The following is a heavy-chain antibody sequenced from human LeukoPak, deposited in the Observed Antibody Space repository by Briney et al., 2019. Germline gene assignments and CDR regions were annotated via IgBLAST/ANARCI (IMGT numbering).Heavy chain of an antibody. Sequence: ASVKVSCKASGYTFTGYYMHWVRQAPGQGLEWMGWINPNSGGTNYAQKFQGRVTMTRDTSISTAYMGLSRLRSDDTAVYYCARTGIQWLVENWFDPWGQGTLVTVSS. J-gene: IGHJ5*02. D-gene: IGHD6-19*01. V-gene: IGHV1-2*02. CDR1: GYTFTGYY. CDR3: ARTGIQWLVENWFDP. CDR2: INPNSGGT.